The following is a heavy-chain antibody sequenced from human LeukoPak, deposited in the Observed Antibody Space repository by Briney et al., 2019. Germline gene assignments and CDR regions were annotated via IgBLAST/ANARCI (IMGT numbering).Heavy chain of an antibody. CDR3: ARDDAFDI. Sequence: GGSLRLSCAASGFTFSSYSMNWVRQAPRKGLEWVSSISSSSSYIYYADSVKGRFTISRDNAKNSPYLQMNSLRAEDTAVHYCARDDAFDIWGQGTMVTVSS. V-gene: IGHV3-21*01. CDR1: GFTFSSYS. CDR2: ISSSSSYI. J-gene: IGHJ3*02.